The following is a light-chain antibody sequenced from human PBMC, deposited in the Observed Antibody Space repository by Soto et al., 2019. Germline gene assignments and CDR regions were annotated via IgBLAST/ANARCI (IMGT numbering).Light chain of an antibody. Sequence: DIVMTQAPDSLAVSLGERATINCKSSQSLLYSSNNKNYLAWYQKKPGQPPKLLIYWASTRESGVPDRFSGSGSGTDFTLTISSLQAEDVAVYYCQQYYSTPPAFGQGTKVEIK. CDR2: WAS. J-gene: IGKJ1*01. V-gene: IGKV4-1*01. CDR1: QSLLYSSNNKNY. CDR3: QQYYSTPPA.